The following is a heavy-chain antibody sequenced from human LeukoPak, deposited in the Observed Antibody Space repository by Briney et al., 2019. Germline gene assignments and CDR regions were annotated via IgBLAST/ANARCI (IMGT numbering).Heavy chain of an antibody. Sequence: GGSLRLSCAASGFTFSSYGMSWVRQAPGKGLEWVSAISGSGGSTYYADSVKGRFTISRDNSKNTLYLQMNSLRAEDTAVYYCAKDRYSSSWADLFDYWGQGTLVTVSS. CDR1: GFTFSSYG. CDR3: AKDRYSSSWADLFDY. CDR2: ISGSGGST. V-gene: IGHV3-23*01. D-gene: IGHD6-13*01. J-gene: IGHJ4*02.